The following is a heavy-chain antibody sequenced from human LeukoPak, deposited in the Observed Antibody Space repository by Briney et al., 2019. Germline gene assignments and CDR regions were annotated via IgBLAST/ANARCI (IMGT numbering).Heavy chain of an antibody. J-gene: IGHJ3*02. CDR3: ARVMGGYDPDDAFEI. V-gene: IGHV3-30*04. D-gene: IGHD5-12*01. CDR1: GFTFIGYA. CDR2: ISYDGSNK. Sequence: GGSLRLSCAASGFTFIGYAMHWVRQAPGKGLEWVAVISYDGSNKYYADSVKGRFTITRDNSKNTLYRQMSTLRAEDTAVYYLARVMGGYDPDDAFEIWGQGTVVTVSS.